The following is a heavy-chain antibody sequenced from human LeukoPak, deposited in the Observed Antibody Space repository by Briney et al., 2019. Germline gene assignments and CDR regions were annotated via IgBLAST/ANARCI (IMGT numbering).Heavy chain of an antibody. V-gene: IGHV4-38-2*02. CDR1: GYSISSGYY. J-gene: IGHJ4*02. Sequence: SETLSLTCTVSGYSISSGYYWGWIRPPPGKGLEWIGSIYYSGSTYYNPSLKSRVTISVDTSKNQFSLKLSSVTAADTAVYYCARNTYYFDYWGQGTLVTVSS. CDR2: IYYSGST. CDR3: ARNTYYFDY.